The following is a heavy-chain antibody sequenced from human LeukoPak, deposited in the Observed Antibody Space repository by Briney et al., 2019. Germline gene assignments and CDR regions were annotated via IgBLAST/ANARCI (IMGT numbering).Heavy chain of an antibody. V-gene: IGHV4-34*01. CDR3: ARRRGRYTDAFDI. D-gene: IGHD3-16*01. CDR1: GGSSSGYY. Sequence: SETLSLTCAVYGGSSSGYYWSWIRQPPGKGLEWIGEIDHSGSINYNPSLKSRVTISVDTSKNHFSLKLSSVTAADTAVYYCARRRGRYTDAFDIWGQGTMVTVSS. J-gene: IGHJ3*02. CDR2: IDHSGSI.